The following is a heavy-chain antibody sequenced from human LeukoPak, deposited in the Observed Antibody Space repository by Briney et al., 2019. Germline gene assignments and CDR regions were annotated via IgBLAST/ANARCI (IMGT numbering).Heavy chain of an antibody. D-gene: IGHD5-12*01. CDR2: ISRSGSTI. CDR3: AREVGVATFPYNWFDP. Sequence: PGGSLRLSCAASGLTFSNYSMNWVRQAPGKGLEWVSYISRSGSTIYYADSVKGRFTISRDNAKNSLYLQMSSLRAEDTAVYYCAREVGVATFPYNWFDPWGQGTLVTVSS. J-gene: IGHJ5*02. V-gene: IGHV3-48*01. CDR1: GLTFSNYS.